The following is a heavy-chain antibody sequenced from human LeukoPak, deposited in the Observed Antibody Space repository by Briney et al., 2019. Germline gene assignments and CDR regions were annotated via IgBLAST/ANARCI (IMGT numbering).Heavy chain of an antibody. CDR1: KDTFDNYW. CDR3: AGPKKAAGLVFDY. J-gene: IGHJ4*02. D-gene: IGHD6-13*01. CDR2: IYPGDSDT. Sequence: GESLKISCNGSKDTFDNYWIGWVRQLPGKGLEWMGIIYPGDSDTRYSPSFQGQVTISADKSISTAYLQWSSLKASDTAMYYCAGPKKAAGLVFDYWGQGTLVTVSS. V-gene: IGHV5-51*01.